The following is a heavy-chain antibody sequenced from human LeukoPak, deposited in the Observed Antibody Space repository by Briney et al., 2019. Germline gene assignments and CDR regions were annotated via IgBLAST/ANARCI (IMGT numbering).Heavy chain of an antibody. CDR1: GFTFSTSA. J-gene: IGHJ4*02. CDR2: ISESGGST. Sequence: GGSLRLSCVVSGFTFSTSAMSWVRQAPGKGLEWVSGISESGGSTYYAGSVKGRFTSSRDNSKNTLYLQMNNLRAEDTAAYYCAKGSFWGQGTLVTVSS. D-gene: IGHD3-10*01. CDR3: AKGSF. V-gene: IGHV3-23*01.